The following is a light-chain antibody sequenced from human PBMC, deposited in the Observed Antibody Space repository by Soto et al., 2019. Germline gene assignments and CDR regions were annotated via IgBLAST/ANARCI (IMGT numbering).Light chain of an antibody. J-gene: IGLJ1*01. V-gene: IGLV2-14*03. Sequence: QSVLTQPASVSGSPGQSITISCTGSSSDVGGYNYVSWYQQHPGKATKLMIYDVSNRPSGVSNRFSGSKSGNTASLTISGLQAEDEADYHCSSYTSSNMGVFGTGTKVTVL. CDR2: DVS. CDR1: SSDVGGYNY. CDR3: SSYTSSNMGV.